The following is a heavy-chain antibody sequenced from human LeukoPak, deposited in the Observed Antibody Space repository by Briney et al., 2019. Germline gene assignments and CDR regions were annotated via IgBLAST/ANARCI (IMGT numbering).Heavy chain of an antibody. CDR1: GGSISSSSYY. V-gene: IGHV4-39*07. CDR3: ARQLVDYGDYGWFDP. J-gene: IGHJ5*02. D-gene: IGHD4-17*01. Sequence: SETLSLTCTVSGGSISSSSYYWGWIRQPPGKGLEWIGSIYYSGSTNYNPSLKSRVTISVDTSKNQFSLKLSSVTAADTAVYYCARQLVDYGDYGWFDPWGQGTLVTVSS. CDR2: IYYSGST.